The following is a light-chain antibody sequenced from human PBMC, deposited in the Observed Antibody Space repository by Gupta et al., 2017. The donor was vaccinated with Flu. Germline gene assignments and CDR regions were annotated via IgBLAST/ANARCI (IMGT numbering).Light chain of an antibody. V-gene: IGKV4-1*01. CDR1: QSVLYSSNNKNY. CDR2: WAS. Sequence: DIVMTQAPDSLAVSLGERATINCKSSQSVLYSSNNKNYLAWYQQKPGQPPKLLIYWASTRASGVPDRFSGSGSGTDFTLTISSLQAEDVAVYYCQQCESAPPLTFGGGTKVEIK. CDR3: QQCESAPPLT. J-gene: IGKJ4*01.